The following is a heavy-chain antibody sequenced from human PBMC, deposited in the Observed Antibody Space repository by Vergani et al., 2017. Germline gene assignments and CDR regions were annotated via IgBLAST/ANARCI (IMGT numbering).Heavy chain of an antibody. CDR3: ARWGNEKRLDS. CDR2: IWYDGSNK. D-gene: IGHD1-1*01. V-gene: IGHV3-33*01. CDR1: GFTFSSHG. J-gene: IGHJ5*01. Sequence: QVQLVESEGGVVQPGRFLTLSCVASGFTFSSHGMHWVRQAQGKGLEWVAVIWYDGSNKYYGDSVKGRFTISRDNSKNTLYLQMNSLRVEDTAVYYCARWGNEKRLDSWGQGTLVTVSS.